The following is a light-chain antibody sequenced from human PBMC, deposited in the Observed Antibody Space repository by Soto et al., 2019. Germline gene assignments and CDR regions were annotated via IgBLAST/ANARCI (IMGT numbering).Light chain of an antibody. V-gene: IGLV2-14*01. Sequence: QSALTQPASVSGSPGQSITISCTGTSSDVGGHNYVSWYQQHPGKAPKLMIFEVNNRPSGVSNRFSGSKSGNTASLTISGLQAEDEADYYCNSYTSSSTLVFGGGTKVTVL. J-gene: IGLJ3*02. CDR2: EVN. CDR1: SSDVGGHNY. CDR3: NSYTSSSTLV.